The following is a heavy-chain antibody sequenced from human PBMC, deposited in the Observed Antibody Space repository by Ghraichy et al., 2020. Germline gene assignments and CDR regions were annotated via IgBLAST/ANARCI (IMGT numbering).Heavy chain of an antibody. Sequence: SGPTLVKPTQTLTLTCTFSGFSLSTSGMRVSWIRQPPGKALEWLARIDWDDDKFYSTSLKTRLTISKDTSKNQVVLTMTNMDPVDTATYYCARMGYSEEGFDPWGQGTLVTVSS. J-gene: IGHJ5*02. V-gene: IGHV2-70*04. D-gene: IGHD5-12*01. CDR1: GFSLSTSGMR. CDR2: IDWDDDK. CDR3: ARMGYSEEGFDP.